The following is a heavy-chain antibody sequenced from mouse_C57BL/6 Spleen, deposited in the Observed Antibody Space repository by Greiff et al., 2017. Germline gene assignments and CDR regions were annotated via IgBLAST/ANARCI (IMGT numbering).Heavy chain of an antibody. V-gene: IGHV1-15*01. D-gene: IGHD1-1*01. J-gene: IGHJ1*03. Sequence: VKLMESGAELVRPGASVTLSCKASGYTFTDYEMHWVKQTPVHGLDWIGAIDPETGGTAYNQKFKGKAILTADKSSSTAYMELRSLTSEDSAVYYCTRDGTSRGYFDVWGTGTTVTVSS. CDR1: GYTFTDYE. CDR3: TRDGTSRGYFDV. CDR2: IDPETGGT.